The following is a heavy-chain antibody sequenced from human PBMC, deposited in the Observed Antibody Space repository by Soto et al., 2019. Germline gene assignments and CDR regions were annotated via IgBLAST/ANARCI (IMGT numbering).Heavy chain of an antibody. Sequence: EVQLLDSGGGVVQSGGSLRLSCAASGFTFRDYGMTWVRQAPGKGLEWVSTIKGDGTDTHYADSARGRFTISRDNFQNTVYLQMNSLRAEDTGIYYCTKDPSGFHNGDPSDYWGRGTLVTVSS. J-gene: IGHJ4*02. CDR1: GFTFRDYG. CDR3: TKDPSGFHNGDPSDY. V-gene: IGHV3-23*01. D-gene: IGHD2-21*02. CDR2: IKGDGTDT.